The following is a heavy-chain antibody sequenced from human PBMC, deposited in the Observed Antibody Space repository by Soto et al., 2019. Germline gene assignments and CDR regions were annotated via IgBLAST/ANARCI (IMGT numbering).Heavy chain of an antibody. Sequence: GGSLRLSCATSGLTFSNYAMSWVRQAPGGGLEWVPSMSGSSSTTYYADSVRGRFTISRDRSKNTLYLQMSSLRAEDTALYYCAKNQERELPRVIDFWGQGTLVTVSS. D-gene: IGHD1-7*01. CDR3: AKNQERELPRVIDF. J-gene: IGHJ4*02. CDR1: GLTFSNYA. V-gene: IGHV3-23*01. CDR2: MSGSSSTT.